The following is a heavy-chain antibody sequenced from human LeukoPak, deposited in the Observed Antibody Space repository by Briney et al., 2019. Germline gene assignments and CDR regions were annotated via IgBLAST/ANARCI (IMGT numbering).Heavy chain of an antibody. CDR1: GFTVSSNY. D-gene: IGHD6-19*01. Sequence: GGSLRLSCAASGFTVSSNYMSWVRQAPGKGLEWVSVIYSGGSTYYADSVKGRFTISRDNSKNTLCLQMNSLRAEDTAVYYCARDPLGSGWPYWGQGTLVTVSS. J-gene: IGHJ4*02. CDR3: ARDPLGSGWPY. V-gene: IGHV3-66*02. CDR2: IYSGGST.